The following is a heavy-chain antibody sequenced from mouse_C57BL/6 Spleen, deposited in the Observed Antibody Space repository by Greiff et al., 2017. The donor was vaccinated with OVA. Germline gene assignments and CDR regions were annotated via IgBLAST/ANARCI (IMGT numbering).Heavy chain of an antibody. D-gene: IGHD2-3*01. J-gene: IGHJ1*03. CDR1: GFTFSSYA. V-gene: IGHV5-9-1*02. CDR2: ISSGGDYI. CDR3: TREDGYYGYFDV. Sequence: EVKLVESGEGLVKPGGSLKLSCAASGFTFSSYAMSWVRQTPEKRLEWVAYISSGGDYIYYADTVKGRFTISRDNARNTLYLQMSSLKSEDTAMYYCTREDGYYGYFDVWGTGTTVTVSS.